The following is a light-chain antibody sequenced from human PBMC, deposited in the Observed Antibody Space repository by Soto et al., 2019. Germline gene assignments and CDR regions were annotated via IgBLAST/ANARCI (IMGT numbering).Light chain of an antibody. CDR3: TSYTSSSTFGV. J-gene: IGLJ2*01. CDR2: EVS. Sequence: QSALTQPPSVSGSPGQSVTISCTGTSSDVGSYNRVSWYQQPPGTAPKLMIYEVSNRPSGVPDRFSGSKSGNTASLTFSGLQAEDEADYYCTSYTSSSTFGVFGGGTQLTVL. CDR1: SSDVGSYNR. V-gene: IGLV2-18*02.